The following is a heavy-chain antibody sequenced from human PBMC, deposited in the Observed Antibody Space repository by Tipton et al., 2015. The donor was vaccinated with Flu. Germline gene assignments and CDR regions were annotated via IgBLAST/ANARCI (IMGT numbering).Heavy chain of an antibody. CDR1: GYTFTSYD. V-gene: IGHV1-8*01. D-gene: IGHD2-15*01. CDR2: MNPNSGNT. Sequence: QSGPEVKKPGASVKVSCKASGYTFTSYDINWVRQATGQGLEWMGWMNPNSGNTGYAQKFQGRVTMTRNTSISTAYMELRSLRSDDTAVYYCARAIGYCSGGSCYSPWFDPWGQGTLVTVSS. J-gene: IGHJ5*02. CDR3: ARAIGYCSGGSCYSPWFDP.